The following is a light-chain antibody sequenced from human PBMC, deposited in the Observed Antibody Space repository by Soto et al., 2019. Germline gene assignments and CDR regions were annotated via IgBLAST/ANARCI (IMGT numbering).Light chain of an antibody. J-gene: IGLJ1*01. CDR3: NAQADNGKHV. CDR2: EVS. V-gene: IGLV2-8*01. Sequence: QSVLTQPPSASGSPGQSVTISCTGSNSDVGHSNFVSWYQQHPGKGPKLIIYEVSKRPSGVPDRFSGSKSGNTASLSVSGLQDEDEADYFCNAQADNGKHVFGTGTKVTVL. CDR1: NSDVGHSNF.